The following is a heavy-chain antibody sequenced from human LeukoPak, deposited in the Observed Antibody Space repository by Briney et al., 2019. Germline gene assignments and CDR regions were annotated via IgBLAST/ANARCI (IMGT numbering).Heavy chain of an antibody. J-gene: IGHJ4*02. D-gene: IGHD7-27*01. Sequence: GRSLRLSCAASGFTFSSYAMHWVRQAPGKGLEWVAVISYDGSNKYYADSVKGRFTASRDDSENTLYLQMNSLRAEDTAVYYCAKDGGLWVSAHWGDSWGRGTLVTVSS. V-gene: IGHV3-30-3*01. CDR2: ISYDGSNK. CDR1: GFTFSSYA. CDR3: AKDGGLWVSAHWGDS.